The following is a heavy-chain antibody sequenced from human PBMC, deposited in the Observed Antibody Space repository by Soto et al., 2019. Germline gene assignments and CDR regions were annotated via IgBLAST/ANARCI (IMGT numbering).Heavy chain of an antibody. CDR2: ISANTGGT. D-gene: IGHD2-15*01. V-gene: IGHV3-23*01. CDR1: GFTFSNYA. J-gene: IGHJ4*02. CDR3: AKDRAGVVAATTFDC. Sequence: GSLRLSCAASGFTFSNYAMSWVRQAPGKGLEWVSTISANTGGTYYADSVRGRFTISRDNSKNTLYLQMNSLRAEDTAVYSCAKDRAGVVAATTFDCWGQGTLVTVSS.